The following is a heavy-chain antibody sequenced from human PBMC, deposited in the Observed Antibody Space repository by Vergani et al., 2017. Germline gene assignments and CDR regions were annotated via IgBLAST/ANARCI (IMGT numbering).Heavy chain of an antibody. Sequence: QVQLVQSGAEVKKPGASVKVSCKASGYTFTSYYMHWVRQAPGQGLEWMGIINPSGGSTSYAQKFQGRVTMTRDTSTSTVYMELSSLRSEDTAVYYCARGLGWFGEVRASDAFDIWGQGTMVTVSS. V-gene: IGHV1-46*01. J-gene: IGHJ3*02. CDR2: INPSGGST. CDR1: GYTFTSYY. CDR3: ARGLGWFGEVRASDAFDI. D-gene: IGHD3-10*01.